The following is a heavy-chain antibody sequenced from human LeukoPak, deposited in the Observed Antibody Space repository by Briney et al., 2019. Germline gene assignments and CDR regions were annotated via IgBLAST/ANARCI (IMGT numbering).Heavy chain of an antibody. V-gene: IGHV3-9*01. J-gene: IGHJ4*02. CDR3: AKMGYGSSSGNYFDY. CDR1: GFTFDDYA. D-gene: IGHD6-6*01. CDR2: ISWNSGSI. Sequence: GRSLRLSCAASGFTFDDYAMHWVRQAPGTGLEWVSGISWNSGSIGYADSVKGRFTISRDNAKNSLYLQMNSLRAEDTALYYCAKMGYGSSSGNYFDYWGQGTLVTVSS.